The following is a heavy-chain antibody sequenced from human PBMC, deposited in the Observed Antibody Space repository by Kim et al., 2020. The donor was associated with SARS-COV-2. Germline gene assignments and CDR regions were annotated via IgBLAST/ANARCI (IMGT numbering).Heavy chain of an antibody. CDR3: ARARPRGVRQLWFFDY. CDR2: ISSSGSTI. J-gene: IGHJ4*02. CDR1: GFTFSSYE. Sequence: GGSLRLSCAASGFTFSSYEMNWVRQAPGKGLEWVSYISSSGSTIYYADSVKGRFTISRDNAKNSLYLQMNSLRAEDTAVYYCARARPRGVRQLWFFDYWGQGTLVTVSS. V-gene: IGHV3-48*03. D-gene: IGHD5-18*01.